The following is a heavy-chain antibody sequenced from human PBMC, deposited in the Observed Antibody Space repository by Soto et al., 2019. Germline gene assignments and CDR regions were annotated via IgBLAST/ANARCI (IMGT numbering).Heavy chain of an antibody. CDR2: IIPIFGTA. D-gene: IGHD3-16*01. CDR3: AIDLPPGGDWFDP. J-gene: IGHJ5*02. V-gene: IGHV1-69*01. Sequence: QVQLVQSGAEVKKPWSSVKVSCKASGGTFSSYAISWLRQAPGQGLEWMGGIIPIFGTANYAQKFQGRVTITADESTSTADMELSSVRSEDTAVYYCAIDLPPGGDWFDPWGQGTLVTVS. CDR1: GGTFSSYA.